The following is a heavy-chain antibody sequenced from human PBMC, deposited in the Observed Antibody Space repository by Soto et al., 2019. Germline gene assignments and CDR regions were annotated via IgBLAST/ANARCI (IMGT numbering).Heavy chain of an antibody. D-gene: IGHD4-17*01. CDR1: GGTFSSYT. CDR3: ARVISVTSYYMDV. Sequence: GASGKVSCKASGGTFSSYTITWVRQAPGQGLEWMGRIIPILGIANYAQKFQGRVTITADKSTSTAYMELSSLRSEDTAVYYCARVISVTSYYMDVWGKGTTVTVSS. CDR2: IIPILGIA. V-gene: IGHV1-69*02. J-gene: IGHJ6*03.